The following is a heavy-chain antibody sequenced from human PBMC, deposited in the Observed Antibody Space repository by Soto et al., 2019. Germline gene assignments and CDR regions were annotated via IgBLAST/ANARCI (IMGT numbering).Heavy chain of an antibody. J-gene: IGHJ6*02. D-gene: IGHD3-10*01. CDR1: GGSISGYY. V-gene: IGHV4-59*01. CDR3: ARRRRGSGSIVYYYYGMDV. Sequence: PSETLSLTCTVSGGSISGYYWSWIRQPPGKGLEWIGYMYKTGSTVYNPSFKSRVTISVDTSKNQFSLKLNSVTAADTAVYYCARRRRGSGSIVYYYYGMDVWGQGTTVTVSS. CDR2: MYKTGST.